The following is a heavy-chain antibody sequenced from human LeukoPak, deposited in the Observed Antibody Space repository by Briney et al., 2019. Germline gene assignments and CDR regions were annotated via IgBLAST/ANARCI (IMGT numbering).Heavy chain of an antibody. CDR2: ISGSGRGT. CDR3: AKDGYYCRSTSCYLDY. CDR1: GFTFSSYG. V-gene: IGHV3-23*01. Sequence: GGTLRLSCAASGFTFSSYGMSWVRQAPGKGLEWVSGISGSGRGTYYADSVKGRFTISRDNSKNTLSLQMNSLRAEDTAVYYCAKDGYYCRSTSCYLDYWGQGTLVTVSS. J-gene: IGHJ4*02. D-gene: IGHD2-2*01.